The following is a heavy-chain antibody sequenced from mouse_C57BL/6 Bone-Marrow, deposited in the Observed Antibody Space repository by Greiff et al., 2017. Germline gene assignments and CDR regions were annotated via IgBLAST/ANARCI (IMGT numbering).Heavy chain of an antibody. J-gene: IGHJ4*01. D-gene: IGHD1-1*01. Sequence: VQLQQSGPELVKPGASVKISCKASGYTFTDYYMNWVKQSHGKSLEWIGDINPNNGGTSYNQKFKGKATLTVDKSSSTADMELRSLTSEDSAVYYCATITMDYWGQGTSVTVSS. CDR2: INPNNGGT. CDR3: ATITMDY. V-gene: IGHV1-26*01. CDR1: GYTFTDYY.